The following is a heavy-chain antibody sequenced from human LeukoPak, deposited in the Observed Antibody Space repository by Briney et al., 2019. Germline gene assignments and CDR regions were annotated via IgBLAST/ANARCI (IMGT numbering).Heavy chain of an antibody. CDR1: GYSFTSYW. CDR3: ARSRYYYDSSGYWYWFDP. V-gene: IGHV5-51*01. D-gene: IGHD3-22*01. J-gene: IGHJ5*02. CDR2: IYPGDSDT. Sequence: GESLKISCKGSGYSFTSYWVGWVRQMPGKGLEWMGIIYPGDSDTRYSPSFQGQVTISADKSISTAYLQWSSLKASDTAMYYCARSRYYYDSSGYWYWFDPWGQGTLVTVSS.